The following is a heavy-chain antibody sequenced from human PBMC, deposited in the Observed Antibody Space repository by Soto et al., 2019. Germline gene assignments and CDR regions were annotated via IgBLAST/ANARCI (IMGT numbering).Heavy chain of an antibody. CDR2: ITYSGDT. CDR1: GASISSAGYS. D-gene: IGHD2-2*01. CDR3: ARDRCRSPSWEGCWFGP. Sequence: PSETLSLTCTVSGASISSAGYSWSWVRQHPGKGLEWIGYITYSGDTDYNPSLRSRVSISIDTSRNQFSLKLSSVTAADTAVYYCARDRCRSPSWEGCWFGPWGQGTLVTVSS. V-gene: IGHV4-31*03. J-gene: IGHJ5*02.